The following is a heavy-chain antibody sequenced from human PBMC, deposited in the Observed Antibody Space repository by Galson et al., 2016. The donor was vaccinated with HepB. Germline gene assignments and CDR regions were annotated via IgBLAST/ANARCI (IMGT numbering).Heavy chain of an antibody. J-gene: IGHJ4*02. V-gene: IGHV3-49*03. CDR2: IRSNSYGGTT. D-gene: IGHD3-22*01. Sequence: SLRLSCATSGFPFDNYAMSWFRQAPGKGLHWVGFIRSNSYGGTTEYAASVKGSFTISRDDSKNMVFLQMNSLRTEDTAVYYCTTVPGDASGYSFDYWGQATLVTVSS. CDR1: GFPFDNYA. CDR3: TTVPGDASGYSFDY.